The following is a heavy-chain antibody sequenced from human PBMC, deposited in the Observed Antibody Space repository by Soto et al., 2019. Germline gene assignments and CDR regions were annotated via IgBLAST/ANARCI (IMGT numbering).Heavy chain of an antibody. CDR3: ARGLHSLFDY. CDR1: GGSITSSSYY. D-gene: IGHD2-21*01. CDR2: IYYSGRS. Sequence: PSETLSLTCTVSGGSITSSSYYWGWIRQPPGKGLEWIGGIYYSGRSYYNPSLKSRVTMSVDTSKNQFSLTLNSVTAADAAVYYCARGLHSLFDYWGQGTLVTVYS. J-gene: IGHJ4*02. V-gene: IGHV4-39*01.